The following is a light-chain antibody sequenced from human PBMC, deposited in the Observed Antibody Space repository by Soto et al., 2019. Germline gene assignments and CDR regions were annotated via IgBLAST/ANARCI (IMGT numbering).Light chain of an antibody. Sequence: DIQMTQSPSTLSASVGNRVTITCRASQSISSWLAWYQQKPGKAPKLLIYDASSLESGVPSRFSASGSATAFTLTISCLQPDDFATYYCHQYNSFTWTFGQGTKVEIK. V-gene: IGKV1-5*01. J-gene: IGKJ1*01. CDR3: HQYNSFTWT. CDR2: DAS. CDR1: QSISSW.